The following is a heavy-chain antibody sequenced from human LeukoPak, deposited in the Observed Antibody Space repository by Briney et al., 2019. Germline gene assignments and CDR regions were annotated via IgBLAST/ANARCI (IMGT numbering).Heavy chain of an antibody. Sequence: PGGSLRLSCAASGFTFSSYAMSWVRQAPGKGLEWVSAISGSGGSTYYADSVKGRFTISRDNAKNTLYLQMNSLRAEDTAVYYCARGTREMATIIRYYYYHMDVWGKGTTVTVSS. CDR1: GFTFSSYA. CDR3: ARGTREMATIIRYYYYHMDV. J-gene: IGHJ6*03. V-gene: IGHV3-23*01. CDR2: ISGSGGST. D-gene: IGHD5-24*01.